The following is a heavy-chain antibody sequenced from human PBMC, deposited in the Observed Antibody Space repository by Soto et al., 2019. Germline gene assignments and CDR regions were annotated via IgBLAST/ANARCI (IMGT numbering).Heavy chain of an antibody. Sequence: TLSLTCTVSGGSISSGGYYWSWIRQHPGKGLEWIGYIYYSGSTYYNPSLKSRVTISVDTSKNQFSLKLSSVTAADTAVYYCAREDSGYDSFSFDYWGQGTLVTVSS. J-gene: IGHJ4*02. V-gene: IGHV4-31*03. CDR1: GGSISSGGYY. D-gene: IGHD5-12*01. CDR3: AREDSGYDSFSFDY. CDR2: IYYSGST.